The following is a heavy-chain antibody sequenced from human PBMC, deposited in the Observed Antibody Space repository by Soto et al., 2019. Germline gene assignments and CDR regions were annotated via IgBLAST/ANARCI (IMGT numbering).Heavy chain of an antibody. CDR3: ARLADSIGPQDY. CDR2: IYPGDSDT. CDR1: GYSFTTYW. Sequence: GESLKISCKGSGYSFTTYWIAWVRQMPGKGLEWMGIIYPGDSDTRYNPSFQGQVTFSADKSISTAYLQWSSLKASDSAMYYCARLADSIGPQDYWGQGTLVTVSS. D-gene: IGHD3-22*01. J-gene: IGHJ4*02. V-gene: IGHV5-51*01.